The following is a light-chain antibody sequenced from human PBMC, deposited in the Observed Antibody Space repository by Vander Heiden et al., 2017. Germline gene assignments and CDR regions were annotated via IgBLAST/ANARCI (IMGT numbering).Light chain of an antibody. CDR3: QQYDNLHPA. J-gene: IGKJ4*01. CDR1: QDISNY. V-gene: IGKV1-33*01. Sequence: IQMTQSPSSLSASVGDRVTITCQASQDISNYLNWYQQKPGKAHKLLIYDASNLETGVPSRFSGSGSGTDFTFTISSLQPEDSATYYCQQYDNLHPAFGGGTKVEIK. CDR2: DAS.